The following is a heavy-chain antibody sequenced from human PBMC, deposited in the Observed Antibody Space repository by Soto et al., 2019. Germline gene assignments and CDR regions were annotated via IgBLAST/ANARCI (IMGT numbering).Heavy chain of an antibody. V-gene: IGHV4-59*08. CDR1: SGSINKYC. J-gene: IGHJ4*02. D-gene: IGHD3-16*01. Sequence: SETLSLTCTVSSGSINKYCWSWIRQPPGKELEWIGYICDSGSTNYNPSLTSRVTMSVDTSKNQFSLNLSSMTAADTAIYYCARQGENDYFDFWGQGALVTVSS. CDR3: ARQGENDYFDF. CDR2: ICDSGST.